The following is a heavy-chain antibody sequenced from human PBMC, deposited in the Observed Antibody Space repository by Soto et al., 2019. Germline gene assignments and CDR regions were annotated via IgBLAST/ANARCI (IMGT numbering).Heavy chain of an antibody. CDR2: VLPFLDIT. J-gene: IGHJ4*02. CDR3: ARDRDNSNWPNFDS. Sequence: QVQLVQSGSEVKKPGSSVRVSCKTFGDTFSIYTISWVRQAPGQGLEWMGRVLPFLDITSYSQRFQGRVTITADRSTNTAYMELTSLRSEDTAVYYCARDRDNSNWPNFDSWGQGTLVTVSS. D-gene: IGHD6-13*01. V-gene: IGHV1-69*02. CDR1: GDTFSIYT.